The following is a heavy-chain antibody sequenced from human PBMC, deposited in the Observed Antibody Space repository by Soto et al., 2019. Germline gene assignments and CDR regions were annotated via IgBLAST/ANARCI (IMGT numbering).Heavy chain of an antibody. V-gene: IGHV1-46*03. Sequence: ASVKVSCKASGYTFTSYYMHWVRQAPGQGLEWMGIINPSGGSTSYAQKFQGRVTMTRDTSTSTVYMELSSLRSEDTAVYYCARNIVVVPPAYDAFDIWGQGTMVTVSS. CDR2: INPSGGST. J-gene: IGHJ3*02. CDR3: ARNIVVVPPAYDAFDI. CDR1: GYTFTSYY. D-gene: IGHD2-2*01.